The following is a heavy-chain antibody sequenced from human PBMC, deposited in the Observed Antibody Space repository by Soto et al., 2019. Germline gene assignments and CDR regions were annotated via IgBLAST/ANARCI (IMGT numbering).Heavy chain of an antibody. CDR2: IYYSGST. CDR3: ATTMVRGVIFYYYYGMDV. J-gene: IGHJ6*02. V-gene: IGHV4-39*01. D-gene: IGHD3-10*01. CDR1: GGSISSSSSY. Sequence: SDTLSLTCTVSGGSISSSSSYWVWIRQPPGKRLEWVGSIYYSGSTYYHPSLKSRFTISVDTSKNQFSLKLSSVTAADTAVYYCATTMVRGVIFYYYYGMDVWGQGTTVT.